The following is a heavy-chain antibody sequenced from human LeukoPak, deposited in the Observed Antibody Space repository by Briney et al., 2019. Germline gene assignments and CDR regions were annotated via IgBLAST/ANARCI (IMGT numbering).Heavy chain of an antibody. D-gene: IGHD2-2*01. J-gene: IGHJ4*02. Sequence: PGGSLRLSCATSGFTVSSNYMSWVRQAPGKGLEWVSVIYSGGSTYYADSVKGRFTISRDNSKNTLYLQMNSLRAEDTAVYYCARGPSTSFGWDWGQGTLVTVSS. V-gene: IGHV3-66*01. CDR1: GFTVSSNY. CDR2: IYSGGST. CDR3: ARGPSTSFGWD.